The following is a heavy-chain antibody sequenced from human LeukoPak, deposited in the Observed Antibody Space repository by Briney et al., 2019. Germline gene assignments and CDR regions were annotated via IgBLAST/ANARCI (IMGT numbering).Heavy chain of an antibody. Sequence: SVKVSCKASGGTFSSYAISWVRQAPGQGLEWMGGIIPIFGTANYAQKFQGRVTITADESTSTAYMELSSLRSEDTAVYYCARDRYYYDSSDDHWGQGTLVTVSS. CDR1: GGTFSSYA. D-gene: IGHD3-22*01. CDR3: ARDRYYYDSSDDH. CDR2: IIPIFGTA. V-gene: IGHV1-69*13. J-gene: IGHJ4*02.